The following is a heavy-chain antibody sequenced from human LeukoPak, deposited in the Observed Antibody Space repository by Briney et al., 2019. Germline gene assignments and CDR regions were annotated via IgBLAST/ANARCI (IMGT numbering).Heavy chain of an antibody. CDR2: ISCDGSNK. J-gene: IGHJ3*02. Sequence: PGGSLRLSCAASGFTFSSYAMHWVRQAPGKGLEWVAVISCDGSNKYYADSVKGRFTISRDNSKNTLYLQMNSLRAEDTAMYYCARVIGDSSGWYGAFDIWGQGTMVTVSS. D-gene: IGHD6-19*01. CDR3: ARVIGDSSGWYGAFDI. V-gene: IGHV3-30-3*01. CDR1: GFTFSSYA.